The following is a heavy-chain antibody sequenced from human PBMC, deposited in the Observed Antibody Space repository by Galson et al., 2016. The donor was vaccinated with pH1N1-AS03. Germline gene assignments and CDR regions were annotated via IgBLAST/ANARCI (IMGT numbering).Heavy chain of an antibody. CDR1: GFSFSASW. J-gene: IGHJ2*01. CDR3: ARDAPLNYYLDL. D-gene: IGHD1-7*01. V-gene: IGHV3-7*03. Sequence: SLRLSCAASGFSFSASWMSWVRQAPGKGLEWVANIRQDGSEKYYEDSVEGRFTISRDNAKNSLYLQMNRLRDEDRAVYYCARDAPLNYYLDLWGRGTLVTVSS. CDR2: IRQDGSEK.